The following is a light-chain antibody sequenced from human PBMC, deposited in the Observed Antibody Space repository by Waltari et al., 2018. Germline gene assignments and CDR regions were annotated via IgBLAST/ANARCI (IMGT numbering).Light chain of an antibody. CDR2: EGS. V-gene: IGLV2-23*03. CDR1: SSDVGSYNL. CDR3: CSYAGSSPFV. J-gene: IGLJ2*01. Sequence: QSALTDPAPVSVSPQHSITTSCPGPSSDVGSYNLVSWYQQHPGKAPKLMIYEGSKRLSGVSNLFSGSKSGNTASLTISGLQAEDEADYYCCSYAGSSPFVFGGVTKLTVL.